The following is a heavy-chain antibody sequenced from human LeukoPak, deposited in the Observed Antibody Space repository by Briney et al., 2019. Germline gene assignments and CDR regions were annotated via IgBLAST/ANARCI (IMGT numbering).Heavy chain of an antibody. Sequence: SETLSLTCTVSGGSISSSSYYWGWIRQPPGKGLEWIRSIYYSGSTYYNPSLKSRVTISVDTSKNQFSLKLSSVTAADTAVYYCARAYSSSWYYDAFDIWGQGTMVTVSS. D-gene: IGHD6-13*01. CDR3: ARAYSSSWYYDAFDI. J-gene: IGHJ3*02. CDR1: GGSISSSSYY. V-gene: IGHV4-39*01. CDR2: IYYSGST.